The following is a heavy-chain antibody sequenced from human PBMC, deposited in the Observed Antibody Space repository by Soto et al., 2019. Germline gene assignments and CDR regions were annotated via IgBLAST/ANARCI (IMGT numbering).Heavy chain of an antibody. J-gene: IGHJ4*02. CDR3: AHRRRSNNGWYTFGF. CDR2: IFGNDDK. V-gene: IGHV2-5*01. D-gene: IGHD6-19*01. Sequence: QITLKESGPTLMKPTQTLTLTCSFSGFSLTTDEVGVGWIRQPPGKALEWLAMIFGNDDKRYSPSLRSRLTLTKDTSRNQVVLTLTNMDPVDTATYYCAHRRRSNNGWYTFGFWGQGMLVTVSS. CDR1: GFSLTTDEVG.